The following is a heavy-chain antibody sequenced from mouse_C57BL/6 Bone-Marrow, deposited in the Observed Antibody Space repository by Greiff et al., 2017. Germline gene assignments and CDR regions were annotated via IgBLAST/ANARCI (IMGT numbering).Heavy chain of an antibody. J-gene: IGHJ3*01. CDR2: IWWDDDK. Sequence: VKLMESGPGILQPSQTLSLTCSFSGFSLSTSGMGVGWIRQPSGKGLEWLAHIWWDDDKSYNPALKCRLTISKDTSKNQVFLKIANVDTADTATYYCARIGGNYYGSPFAYWGQGTLVTVSA. CDR3: ARIGGNYYGSPFAY. V-gene: IGHV8-8*01. D-gene: IGHD1-1*01. CDR1: GFSLSTSGMG.